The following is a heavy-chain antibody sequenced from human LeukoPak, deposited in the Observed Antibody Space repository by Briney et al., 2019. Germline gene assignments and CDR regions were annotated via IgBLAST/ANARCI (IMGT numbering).Heavy chain of an antibody. D-gene: IGHD6-6*01. CDR2: IYHTGNA. V-gene: IGHV4-4*02. CDR1: GGSISSNNW. Sequence: SETLSLTCAVSGGSISSNNWWSWVRQPPGKGLEWIGEIYHTGNANYNPSLKSRVTISVDKSKNQFSLKMSSVTAADTAVYYCARDVGARLSGFWGQGTLVTVSS. J-gene: IGHJ4*02. CDR3: ARDVGARLSGF.